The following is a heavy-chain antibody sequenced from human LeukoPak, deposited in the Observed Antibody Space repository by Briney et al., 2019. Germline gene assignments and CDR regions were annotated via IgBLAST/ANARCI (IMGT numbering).Heavy chain of an antibody. CDR2: ITASGTAM. J-gene: IGHJ4*02. V-gene: IGHV3-48*02. D-gene: IGHD3-3*01. CDR3: ARDQYDTWSRRGNFDS. CDR1: GFTFSSYS. Sequence: GGSLRLSCAASGFTFSSYSMNWVRQAPGKGLEWVSHITASGTAMFYADSVKGRFTISRDNAKSSLYLQMNSLRDEDTAVFYCARDQYDTWSRRGNFDSWGQGTLVIVSS.